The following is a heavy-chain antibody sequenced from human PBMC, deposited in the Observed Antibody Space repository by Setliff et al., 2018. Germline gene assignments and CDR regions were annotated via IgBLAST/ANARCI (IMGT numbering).Heavy chain of an antibody. J-gene: IGHJ4*02. D-gene: IGHD2-15*01. CDR2: IWYDGSNK. Sequence: GGSLRLSCAASGFTFSSYGMHWVRQAPGKGLEWVAVIWYDGSNKYYADSVKGRFTISRDNSKNTLYLKMNSLRAEDTAVYYCAKISCSGGSCYPDYWGQGTLVTVSS. CDR1: GFTFSSYG. CDR3: AKISCSGGSCYPDY. V-gene: IGHV3-33*06.